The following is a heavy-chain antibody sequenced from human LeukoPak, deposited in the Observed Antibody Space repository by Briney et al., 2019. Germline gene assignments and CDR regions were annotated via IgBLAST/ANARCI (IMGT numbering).Heavy chain of an antibody. Sequence: KPSETLSLTCAVYGGSFSSYYWSWIRQSPGKGLEWIGEITHSRSINYNPSLKSRVTISLDTSKSQFSLKLTSVTAADTAVYYCARVTRFTQFGELWFDSWGQGTLLTVSS. V-gene: IGHV4-34*01. J-gene: IGHJ5*01. CDR3: ARVTRFTQFGELWFDS. D-gene: IGHD3-10*01. CDR2: ITHSRSI. CDR1: GGSFSSYY.